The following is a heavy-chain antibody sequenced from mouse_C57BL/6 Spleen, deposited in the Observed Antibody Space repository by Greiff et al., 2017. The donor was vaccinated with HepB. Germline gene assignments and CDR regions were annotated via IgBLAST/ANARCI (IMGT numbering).Heavy chain of an antibody. V-gene: IGHV1-53*01. Sequence: QVQLQQPGTELVKPGASVKLSCKASGYTFTSYWMHWVKQRPGQGLEWIGNINPSNGGTNYNEKFKSKDTLTVDKSSSTASMQLSSLTSEDSAVYYCARYDYLYYFDYWGQGTTLTVSS. CDR3: ARYDYLYYFDY. J-gene: IGHJ2*01. CDR2: INPSNGGT. CDR1: GYTFTSYW. D-gene: IGHD2-4*01.